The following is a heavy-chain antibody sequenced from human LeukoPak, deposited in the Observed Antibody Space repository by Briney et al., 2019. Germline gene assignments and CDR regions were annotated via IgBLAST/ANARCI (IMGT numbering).Heavy chain of an antibody. Sequence: SQTLSLTSTVSGGSLSSSSYYWGWIRQPPGKGLEWIGRIYYSGSTYYNPSLKSRVTISVDTSKNQFSLKLSSVTAADTAVYYCATQFCTITIFGVVTLYYFDYWGQGTLVTVSS. CDR1: GGSLSSSSYY. CDR2: IYYSGST. J-gene: IGHJ4*02. CDR3: ATQFCTITIFGVVTLYYFDY. V-gene: IGHV4-39*01. D-gene: IGHD3-3*01.